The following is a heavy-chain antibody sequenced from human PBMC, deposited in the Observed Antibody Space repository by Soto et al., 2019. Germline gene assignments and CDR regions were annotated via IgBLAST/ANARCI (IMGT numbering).Heavy chain of an antibody. CDR2: IVVGSGNT. Sequence: QMQLVQSGPEVKKPGTSVKVSCKASGFTFTSSAVQWVRQARGQRLGWIGWIVVGSGNTNYAQKFQERVTITRDMSTSTAYMELSSLRSEDTAVYYCAAETGDYYYGMDVWGQGTTVTVSS. J-gene: IGHJ6*02. CDR3: AAETGDYYYGMDV. CDR1: GFTFTSSA. D-gene: IGHD3-10*01. V-gene: IGHV1-58*01.